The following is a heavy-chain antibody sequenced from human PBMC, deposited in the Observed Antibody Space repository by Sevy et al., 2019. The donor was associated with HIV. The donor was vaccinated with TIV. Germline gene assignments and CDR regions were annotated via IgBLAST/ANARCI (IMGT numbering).Heavy chain of an antibody. J-gene: IGHJ4*02. CDR3: AKDPDRWRGFFDS. D-gene: IGHD3-3*01. V-gene: IGHV3-30*18. Sequence: GGSLRLSCAASGFTFSRYGMHWVRQAPGKGLEWLSVISYDGSNSYDGSKTFYADSVKGRFTISRDNYKNTLYLQMNSLEPDDTAVYFCAKDPDRWRGFFDSWGQGTLVTVSS. CDR1: GFTFSRYG. CDR2: ISYDGSNSYDGSKT.